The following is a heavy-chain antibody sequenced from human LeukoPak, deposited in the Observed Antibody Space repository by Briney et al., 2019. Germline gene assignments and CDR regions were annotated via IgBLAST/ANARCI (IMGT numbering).Heavy chain of an antibody. CDR2: VSYSGSP. J-gene: IGHJ4*02. V-gene: IGHV4-39*01. CDR1: GGPIRGTSYY. D-gene: IGHD4-11*01. Sequence: SETLSLTCIVSGGPIRGTSYYWGWSRQSPGKGLEWIGSVSYSGSPYYNPSLKSRVAISIDTSKNLFSLELTSVTAADTAVYYCARPLTGYSNTFVYWGQGTMVTVSS. CDR3: ARPLTGYSNTFVY.